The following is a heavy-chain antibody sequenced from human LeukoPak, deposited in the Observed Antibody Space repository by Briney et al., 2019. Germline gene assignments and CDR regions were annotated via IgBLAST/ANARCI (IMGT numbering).Heavy chain of an antibody. D-gene: IGHD6-13*01. V-gene: IGHV3-21*01. CDR1: GFTFDNYN. J-gene: IGHJ4*02. Sequence: PGGSLRLSCATSGFTFDNYNMNWVRQAPGRALEWVSSITSSGTYIFYADSVKGRFTISRDNAKNSLYLQMNSLRAEDTAVYYCARGPTIYSSSWYYFDYWGQGTLVTVSS. CDR2: ITSSGTYI. CDR3: ARGPTIYSSSWYYFDY.